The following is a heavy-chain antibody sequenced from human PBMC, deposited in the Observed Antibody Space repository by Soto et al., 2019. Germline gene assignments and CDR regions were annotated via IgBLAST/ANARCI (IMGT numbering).Heavy chain of an antibody. D-gene: IGHD3-22*01. CDR1: GASVSNGY. Sequence: PSETLSLTCNVSGASVSNGYWSWIRQPPGKGLEWIGFMYFGGSFNYNPSLTSRATISVETSKNQFSMKLTSVTASDTAVYYCARSYYDSTGFAVEPWGQGTLVTVS. CDR3: ARSYYDSTGFAVEP. J-gene: IGHJ5*02. CDR2: MYFGGSF. V-gene: IGHV4-59*02.